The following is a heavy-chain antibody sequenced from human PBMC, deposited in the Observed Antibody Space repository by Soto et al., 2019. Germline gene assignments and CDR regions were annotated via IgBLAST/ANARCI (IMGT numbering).Heavy chain of an antibody. J-gene: IGHJ4*02. Sequence: PSETLSLTCTVSGGSISSYYWSWIRQPPGKGLEWIGYIYYSGSTNYNPSLKSRVTISVDTPKNQFSLKLSSVTAADTAVYYCARQDPSQWPLYFDYWGQGTLVTVSS. V-gene: IGHV4-59*08. D-gene: IGHD6-19*01. CDR2: IYYSGST. CDR1: GGSISSYY. CDR3: ARQDPSQWPLYFDY.